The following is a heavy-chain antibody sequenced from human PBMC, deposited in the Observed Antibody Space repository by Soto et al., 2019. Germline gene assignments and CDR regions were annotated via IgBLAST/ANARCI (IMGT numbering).Heavy chain of an antibody. CDR2: MNPNSGNT. D-gene: IGHD3-3*01. CDR3: ARVAGDAYDFWSGYYINYYYYGMDV. CDR1: GYTFTSYD. Sequence: ASVKVSCKASGYTFTSYDINWVRQATGPGLEWMGWMNPNSGNTGYAQKFQGRVTMTRNTSISTAYMELSSLRSEDTAVYYCARVAGDAYDFWSGYYINYYYYGMDVWGQGTTVTVSS. J-gene: IGHJ6*02. V-gene: IGHV1-8*01.